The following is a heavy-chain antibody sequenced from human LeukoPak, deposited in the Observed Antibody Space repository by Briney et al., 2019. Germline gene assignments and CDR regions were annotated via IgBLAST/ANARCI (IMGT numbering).Heavy chain of an antibody. Sequence: GGSLRLSCAASGFIFSSYWMNWVRQAPGKGLVWVSRIASDGSSTTYADSVKGRFSISRDNAKNTLYLQMNSLRVEDTAVYYCARGRPHGNDYWGQGTLVTVSS. V-gene: IGHV3-74*01. D-gene: IGHD4-23*01. CDR2: IASDGSST. CDR1: GFIFSSYW. J-gene: IGHJ4*02. CDR3: ARGRPHGNDY.